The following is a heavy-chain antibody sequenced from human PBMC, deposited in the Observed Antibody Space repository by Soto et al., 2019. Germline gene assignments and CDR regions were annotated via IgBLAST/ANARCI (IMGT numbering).Heavy chain of an antibody. CDR3: ASGPVPAAIVSYYYYYGMDV. CDR2: MNPNSGNT. Sequence: QVQLVQSGAEVKKPGASVKVSCKASGYTFTSYDINWVRQATGQGLEWMGWMNPNSGNTGYAQKFQGRVTMTRNTSISTAYMEMSSLRAEDTAVYYCASGPVPAAIVSYYYYYGMDVWGQGTTVTVSS. CDR1: GYTFTSYD. V-gene: IGHV1-8*01. D-gene: IGHD2-2*01. J-gene: IGHJ6*02.